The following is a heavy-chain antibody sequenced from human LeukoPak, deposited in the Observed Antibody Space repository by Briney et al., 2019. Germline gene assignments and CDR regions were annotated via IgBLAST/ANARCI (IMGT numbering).Heavy chain of an antibody. Sequence: PGGSLRLSCAASGFTVSSNYMSWVRQAPGKGLEWVSVIYSGGSTYYSDSVKGRFTISRDNSKNTLYLQMNSLRVEDTAVYSCARGSGTHYYFDYWGRGTLVTVSS. J-gene: IGHJ4*02. CDR2: IYSGGST. V-gene: IGHV3-53*01. CDR1: GFTVSSNY. CDR3: ARGSGTHYYFDY. D-gene: IGHD6-13*01.